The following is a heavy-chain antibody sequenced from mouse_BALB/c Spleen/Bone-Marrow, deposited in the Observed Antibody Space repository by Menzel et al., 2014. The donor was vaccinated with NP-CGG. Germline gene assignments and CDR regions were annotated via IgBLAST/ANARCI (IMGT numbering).Heavy chain of an antibody. CDR1: GYSITSGYG. Sequence: DVQLQESGPDLVKPSQSLSLTCTVTGYSITSGYGRQLSRQLRGNKVEWRGYIHYSGNTDYNPSLKSRISITQATSKNQSFLQLNSMTPEDPATYSCVRETKVVADFDYWGQGPTLTVSS. CDR3: VRETKVVADFDY. J-gene: IGHJ2*01. V-gene: IGHV3-1*02. CDR2: IHYSGNT. D-gene: IGHD1-1*01.